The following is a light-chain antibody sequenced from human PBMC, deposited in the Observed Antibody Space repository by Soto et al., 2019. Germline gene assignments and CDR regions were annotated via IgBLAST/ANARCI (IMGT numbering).Light chain of an antibody. CDR1: SSDVGDYDY. V-gene: IGLV2-11*01. CDR2: DVS. Sequence: QSALTQPRSVSGSPRRSVTISCTGTSSDVGDYDYVSWYQQHPDKAPKLMIYDVSKRPSGVPDRFSGSKSGNTASLTISGLQAEDEADYYCCSYAGTYTWVFGGGTKLTVL. J-gene: IGLJ3*02. CDR3: CSYAGTYTWV.